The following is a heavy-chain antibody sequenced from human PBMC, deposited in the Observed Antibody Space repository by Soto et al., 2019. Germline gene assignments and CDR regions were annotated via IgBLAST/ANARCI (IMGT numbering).Heavy chain of an antibody. CDR3: AKDLSSEKQPHYYYGMDV. D-gene: IGHD6-13*01. CDR2: ISGSGGST. CDR1: GFTFSSYA. V-gene: IGHV3-23*01. J-gene: IGHJ6*02. Sequence: GGSLRLSCAASGFTFSSYAMSWVRQAPGKGLEWVSAISGSGGSTYYADSVKGRFTISRDNSKNTLYLQMNSLRAEDTAVYYCAKDLSSEKQPHYYYGMDVWGQGTTVTVSS.